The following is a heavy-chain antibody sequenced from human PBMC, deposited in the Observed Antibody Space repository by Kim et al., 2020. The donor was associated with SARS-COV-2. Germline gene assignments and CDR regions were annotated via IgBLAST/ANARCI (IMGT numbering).Heavy chain of an antibody. J-gene: IGHJ6*02. CDR3: VSSGSFPYGMDV. D-gene: IGHD3-10*01. V-gene: IGHV4-34*01. Sequence: YNPSLKSRVTISVDTSKNQFSLKLSSVTAADTAVYYCVSSGSFPYGMDVWGQGTTVTVSS.